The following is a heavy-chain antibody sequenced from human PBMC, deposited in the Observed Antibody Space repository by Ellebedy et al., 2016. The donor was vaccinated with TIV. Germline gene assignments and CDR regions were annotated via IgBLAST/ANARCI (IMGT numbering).Heavy chain of an antibody. D-gene: IGHD2-8*02. V-gene: IGHV3-30*01. CDR2: ISSDGNHE. CDR1: GFTFSRHA. Sequence: PGGSLRLSCVASGFTFSRHAMHWVRQAPGKGLEWVAVISSDGNHEFYADSVKGRFTISKDNSQDTLFLQMTSLRTEDTAVYFCARDVGSYWTDFDHWGQGTLVTVSS. J-gene: IGHJ4*02. CDR3: ARDVGSYWTDFDH.